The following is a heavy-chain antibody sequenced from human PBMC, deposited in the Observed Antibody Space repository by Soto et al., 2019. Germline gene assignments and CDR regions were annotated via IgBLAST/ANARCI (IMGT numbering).Heavy chain of an antibody. J-gene: IGHJ4*02. CDR1: GFTFNTYA. V-gene: IGHV3-23*01. CDR2: ITTRGART. D-gene: IGHD3-9*01. Sequence: GGSLRLSCAASGFTFNTYAMTWVRQTPGKGLEWVSFITTRGARTYYADPVRGRFTISTDSSRNTLYLQMNSLRPDDTAVYFCARYRSDGSASFDSWGQGXRVTVSS. CDR3: ARYRSDGSASFDS.